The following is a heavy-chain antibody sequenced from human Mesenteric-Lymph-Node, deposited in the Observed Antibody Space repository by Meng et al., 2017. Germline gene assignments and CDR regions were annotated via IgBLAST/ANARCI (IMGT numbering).Heavy chain of an antibody. CDR3: AGFRSGSYIDY. J-gene: IGHJ4*02. Sequence: SETLSLTCAVYGGSFSGYYWSWIRQPPGKGLEWIGEINHSGSTNYNPSLKSRVTISVDTSKNQFSLKLNSLTAADTAFYFCAGFRSGSYIDYWGQGTLVTVSS. CDR1: GGSFSGYY. V-gene: IGHV4-34*01. CDR2: INHSGST. D-gene: IGHD3-3*01.